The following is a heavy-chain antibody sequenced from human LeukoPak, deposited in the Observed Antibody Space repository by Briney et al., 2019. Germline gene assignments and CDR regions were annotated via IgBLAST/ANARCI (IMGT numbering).Heavy chain of an antibody. D-gene: IGHD2-2*01. CDR2: IYTSGST. V-gene: IGHV4-4*07. Sequence: PSETLSLTCTVSGGSISSYYWSWIRQPAGKGLEWIGRIYTSGSTNYNPSLKSRVTMSVDTSKNQFSLKLSSVTAADTAVYYCVRGTSFYYYYMDVWGTRTTVTVSS. CDR3: VRGTSFYYYYMDV. CDR1: GGSISSYY. J-gene: IGHJ6*03.